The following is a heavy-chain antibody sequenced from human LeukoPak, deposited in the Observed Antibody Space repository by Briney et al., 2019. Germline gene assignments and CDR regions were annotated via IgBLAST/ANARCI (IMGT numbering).Heavy chain of an antibody. CDR3: AGAEPRGIIWFPY. CDR2: IYHSGST. J-gene: IGHJ4*02. Sequence: SETLSLTCAVSGASITSNNWWWSWVRQPPGKGLEWIGEIYHSGSTNYNPSLKSRVTMSVDKSKHQFSLKLSSVTAADTAVYYCAGAEPRGIIWFPYWGQGTLVTVSS. CDR1: GASITSNNW. V-gene: IGHV4-4*02. D-gene: IGHD6-13*01.